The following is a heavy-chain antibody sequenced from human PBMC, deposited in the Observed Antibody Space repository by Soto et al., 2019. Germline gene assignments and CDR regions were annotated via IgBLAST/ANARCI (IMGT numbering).Heavy chain of an antibody. Sequence: ASVQDSCKASGYTFTNYFIHWVRQATGQGLEWMGIINPSGGSTNYAQKFQGRVTITADKSTSTAYMELSSLRSEDTAVYYCARVTWRYCSSTSCLGPYYYYGMDVWGQGTTVTVSS. CDR2: INPSGGST. J-gene: IGHJ6*02. D-gene: IGHD2-2*01. V-gene: IGHV1-46*01. CDR3: ARVTWRYCSSTSCLGPYYYYGMDV. CDR1: GYTFTNYF.